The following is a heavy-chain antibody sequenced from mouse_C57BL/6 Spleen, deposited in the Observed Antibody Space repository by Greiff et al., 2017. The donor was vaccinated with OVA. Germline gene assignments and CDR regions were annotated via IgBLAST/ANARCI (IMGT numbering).Heavy chain of an antibody. V-gene: IGHV1-53*01. CDR2: INPSNGGT. CDR3: ARSLYDGYLYYFDY. J-gene: IGHJ2*01. CDR1: GYTFTSYW. Sequence: QVQLQQSGTELVKPGASVKLSCKASGYTFTSYWMHWVKQRPGQGLEWIGNINPSNGGTNYNEKFKSKATLTVDKSSSTAYMQLSSLTSEDSAVYYCARSLYDGYLYYFDYWGQGTTLTVSS. D-gene: IGHD2-3*01.